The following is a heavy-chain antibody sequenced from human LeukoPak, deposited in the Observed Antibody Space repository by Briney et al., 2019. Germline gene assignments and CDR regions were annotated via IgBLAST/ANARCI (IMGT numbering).Heavy chain of an antibody. CDR3: ARTHTGSYYGYYYYGMDV. V-gene: IGHV3-33*01. D-gene: IGHD1-26*01. CDR1: GFTFSRYG. Sequence: PGGSLRLSCAASGFTFSRYGMHWARQAPDKGLEWVAVIWYDGSNKYYADSVKGRFTISRDNSKNTLYLQMNSLRAEDTAVYYCARTHTGSYYGYYYYGMDVWGQGTTVTVSS. CDR2: IWYDGSNK. J-gene: IGHJ6*02.